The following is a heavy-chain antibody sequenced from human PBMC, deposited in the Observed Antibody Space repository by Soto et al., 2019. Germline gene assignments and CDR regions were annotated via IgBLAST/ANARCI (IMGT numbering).Heavy chain of an antibody. J-gene: IGHJ4*02. V-gene: IGHV4-34*01. D-gene: IGHD2-8*02. Sequence: QVQLQQWGAGLLKPSETLSLTCAVYGGSFSGYYWTWIRQPPGTGLEWIGEINHSGSTNYNPSLKSRVTISVDTSKNQFSLKLTSVTAAVTAVYYCARDKSTGLFDYGGQGTLVTVSS. CDR1: GGSFSGYY. CDR2: INHSGST. CDR3: ARDKSTGLFDY.